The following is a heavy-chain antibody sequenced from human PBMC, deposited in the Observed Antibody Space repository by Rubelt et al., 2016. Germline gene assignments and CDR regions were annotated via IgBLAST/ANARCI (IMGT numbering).Heavy chain of an antibody. D-gene: IGHD5-18*01. Sequence: QVQLQESGPGLVRPWGTLSLTCTVSGGSTKSYYWSWVRQPPGKGLEWIGYISDTGEFTNYNPALLSRVTVSIDTSKNQFPLRLNSVTAADTAVYCCARHVYPWGGRYVDTAMDYWGQGTLVTVSS. CDR3: ARHVYPWGGRYVDTAMDY. J-gene: IGHJ4*02. CDR2: ISDTGEFT. CDR1: GGSTKSYY. V-gene: IGHV4-59*08.